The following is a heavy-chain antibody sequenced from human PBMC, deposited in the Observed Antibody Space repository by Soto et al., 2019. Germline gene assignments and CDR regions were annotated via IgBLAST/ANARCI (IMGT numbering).Heavy chain of an antibody. V-gene: IGHV4-59*01. Sequence: GQGLKRTGDLYYSGSTNYNPSLKSRVTISVDTSKNQFPLKLSSVTAADTAVYYCARGLYCFFFQAEEGIRDACPVSAFLLNRSSDL. CDR3: ARGLYCFFFQAEEGIRDACPVSAFLLNRSSDL. CDR2: LYYSGST. J-gene: IGHJ2*01. D-gene: IGHD2-15*01.